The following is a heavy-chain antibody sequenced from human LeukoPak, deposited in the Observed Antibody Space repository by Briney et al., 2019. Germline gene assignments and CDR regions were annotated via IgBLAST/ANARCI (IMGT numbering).Heavy chain of an antibody. CDR3: ARDRYDILTGYNPLGAFDI. J-gene: IGHJ3*02. CDR1: GFTSSSYW. Sequence: PGGSLRLSCAASGFTSSSYWMHWVRQAPGKGLVWVSRINSDGSSISYVDSVKGRFTISRGNAKNTLYLQMNSLRAEDTAVYYCARDRYDILTGYNPLGAFDIWGQGTMVTVSS. CDR2: INSDGSSI. D-gene: IGHD3-9*01. V-gene: IGHV3-74*01.